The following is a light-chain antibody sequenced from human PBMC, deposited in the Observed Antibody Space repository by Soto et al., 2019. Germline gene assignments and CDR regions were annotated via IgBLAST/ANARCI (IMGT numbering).Light chain of an antibody. CDR3: HAWDSSTACV. Sequence: SYELTQPPSVSVSPGQTASITCSGDKLGDKYACWYQQKPGQSPVLVIYQDSKRPSGIPERFSGSISGNTATLTISGTQAIDEADYYWHAWDSSTACVFGTGTKLTGL. J-gene: IGLJ1*01. CDR2: QDS. CDR1: KLGDKY. V-gene: IGLV3-1*01.